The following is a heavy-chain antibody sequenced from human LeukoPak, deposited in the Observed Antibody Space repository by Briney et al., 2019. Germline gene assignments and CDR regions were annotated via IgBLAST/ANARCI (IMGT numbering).Heavy chain of an antibody. CDR1: GGSFSDYY. V-gene: IGHV4-34*01. Sequence: PSETLSLTCAVYGGSFSDYYWSWIRQSPGKGLEWIGEINHSGNTKSNPSLKSRVTISVDTSKNQFSLKLSSVTAADTAVYYCARHTADAFDIWGQGTMVTVSS. CDR2: INHSGNT. CDR3: ARHTADAFDI. D-gene: IGHD2-21*02. J-gene: IGHJ3*02.